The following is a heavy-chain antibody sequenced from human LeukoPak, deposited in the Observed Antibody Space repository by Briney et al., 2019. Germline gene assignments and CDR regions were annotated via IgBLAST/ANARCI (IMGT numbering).Heavy chain of an antibody. CDR1: GFTFSSYG. V-gene: IGHV3-30*02. J-gene: IGHJ4*02. Sequence: GGSLRLSCAASGFTFSSYGMHWVRQAPGKGLEWVAFIRYDGTSKHYADSVKGRFTIARDNSNNTLYLQMNSLRAEDTAVYYCARFALKTPPTDWGQGTLVTVSS. CDR3: ARFALKTPPTD. CDR2: IRYDGTSK.